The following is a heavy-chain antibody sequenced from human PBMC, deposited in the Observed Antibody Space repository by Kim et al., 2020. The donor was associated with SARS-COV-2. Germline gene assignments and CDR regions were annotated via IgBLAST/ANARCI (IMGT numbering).Heavy chain of an antibody. CDR3: ARFGSGSYVVFQH. V-gene: IGHV4-59*13. D-gene: IGHD3-10*01. CDR2: IYYSGST. J-gene: IGHJ1*01. Sequence: SETLSLTCTVSGGSINSYYWTWIRQPPGKGLEWIGYIYYSGSTNYNPSPKSRVTMSVDTAKNQFSLNLTSVTAADTAVYYCARFGSGSYVVFQHWGQGTL. CDR1: GGSINSYY.